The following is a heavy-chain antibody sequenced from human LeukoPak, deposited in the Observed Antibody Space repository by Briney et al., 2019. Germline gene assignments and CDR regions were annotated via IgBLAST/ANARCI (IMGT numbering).Heavy chain of an antibody. V-gene: IGHV3-11*01. J-gene: IGHJ4*02. CDR2: ISSIGITI. CDR1: GFTFSDYY. Sequence: GGSLRLSCAASGFTFSDYYMSWIRQAPGKGLEWVSYISSIGITIYYADSVKGRFTLSRDKAKNSLYLQMNSLRAEDTDVYYCARGGSSSQLFDYWGQGTLVTVSS. D-gene: IGHD6-13*01. CDR3: ARGGSSSQLFDY.